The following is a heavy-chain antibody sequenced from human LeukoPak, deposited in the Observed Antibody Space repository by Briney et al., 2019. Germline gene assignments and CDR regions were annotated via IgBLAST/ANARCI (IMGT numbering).Heavy chain of an antibody. J-gene: IGHJ4*02. D-gene: IGHD3-10*01. CDR2: IKPDGSEK. CDR3: ARDDYGWGSHPY. Sequence: PGGSLRLSCAASGLTFSSYWMTWVRQAPGKGLEWVANIKPDGSEKAYVDSVKGRFTISRDNAKNSLYLQMNSLRAEDTAVYYCARDDYGWGSHPYWGQGTLVTVSS. CDR1: GLTFSSYW. V-gene: IGHV3-7*04.